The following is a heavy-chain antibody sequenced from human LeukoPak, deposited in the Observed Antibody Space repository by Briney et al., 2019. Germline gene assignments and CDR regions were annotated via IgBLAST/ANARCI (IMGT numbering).Heavy chain of an antibody. V-gene: IGHV3-23*01. CDR2: ISGSGGST. CDR3: VKDQGFYYDSSVYY. D-gene: IGHD3-22*01. J-gene: IGHJ4*02. CDR1: GSTFSSYA. Sequence: PGGSLRLSCAASGSTFSSYAMSWVRQAPGKGLEWVSAISGSGGSTYYGDSVKGRFTISRDNSKNTLYLQMNSLRAEDTAVYYCVKDQGFYYDSSVYYWGQGTLVTVSS.